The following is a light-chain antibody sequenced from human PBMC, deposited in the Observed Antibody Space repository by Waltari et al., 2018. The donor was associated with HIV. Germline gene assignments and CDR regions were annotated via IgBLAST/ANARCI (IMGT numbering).Light chain of an antibody. J-gene: IGLJ3*02. CDR1: SSDVGGYNY. CDR2: EVS. Sequence: QSALTQPASVSGSPGQSITISCTGTSSDVGGYNYVSWYQQHPGKAPKLMIYEVSNRPSGVSNRCSGSKSGNTASLTISGLQAEDEADYYCSSYTSSISWVFGGGTKLTVL. CDR3: SSYTSSISWV. V-gene: IGLV2-14*01.